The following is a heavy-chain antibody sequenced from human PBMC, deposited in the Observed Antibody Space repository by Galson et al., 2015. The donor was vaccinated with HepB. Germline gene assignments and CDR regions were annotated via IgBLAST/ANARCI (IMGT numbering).Heavy chain of an antibody. CDR2: IKSKTDGRTT. CDR3: TTEMFYYDSSGYYNWFDP. V-gene: IGHV3-15*01. CDR1: GFTFSNAW. J-gene: IGHJ5*02. Sequence: LRLSCAASGFTFSNAWMSWVRQAPGKGLEWVGRIKSKTDGRTTDYAAPVKGRFTISRDDSKNTLYLQMNSLKTEDTAVYYCTTEMFYYDSSGYYNWFDPWGQGTLVTVSS. D-gene: IGHD3-22*01.